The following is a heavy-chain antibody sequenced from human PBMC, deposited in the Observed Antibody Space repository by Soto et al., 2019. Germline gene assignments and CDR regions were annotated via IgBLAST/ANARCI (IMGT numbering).Heavy chain of an antibody. D-gene: IGHD2-21*01. Sequence: QVQLVQSGAEVKKPGASVKVSCKASGYTFTSYDINWVRQATGQGLEWMGWMNPNSGYTGHAQKFQGRVTMPRDTSTSTAYMELNSLRSEDTAVYYCARVFGSIDYWGQGTLVTVSS. J-gene: IGHJ4*02. CDR3: ARVFGSIDY. CDR2: MNPNSGYT. V-gene: IGHV1-8*01. CDR1: GYTFTSYD.